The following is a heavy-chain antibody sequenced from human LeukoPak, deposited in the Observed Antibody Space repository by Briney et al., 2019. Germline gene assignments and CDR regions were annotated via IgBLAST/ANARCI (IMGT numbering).Heavy chain of an antibody. Sequence: GGSLRLSCAASGLTFSNTWMAWVRQAPGKGLEWVANINQDASTKHYVDSVKGRFTISRDNAKNSLYVQMNSLRAEDTAVYYCARDQSGSLDYWGQGTQVTVSS. V-gene: IGHV3-7*01. CDR3: ARDQSGSLDY. J-gene: IGHJ4*02. CDR2: INQDASTK. D-gene: IGHD1-26*01. CDR1: GLTFSNTW.